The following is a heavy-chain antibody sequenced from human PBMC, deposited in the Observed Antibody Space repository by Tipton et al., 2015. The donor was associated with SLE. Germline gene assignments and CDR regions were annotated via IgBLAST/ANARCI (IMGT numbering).Heavy chain of an antibody. CDR3: ARVELELRSFDI. Sequence: SLRLSCAASGFTFDDYAMHWVRQAPGKGLEWVSSISWNSGSIGYADSVKGRFTISRDNSKNTLYLQMNSLRAEDTAVYYCARVELELRSFDIWGQGTTVTVSS. V-gene: IGHV3-9*01. CDR1: GFTFDDYA. J-gene: IGHJ3*02. CDR2: ISWNSGSI. D-gene: IGHD1-7*01.